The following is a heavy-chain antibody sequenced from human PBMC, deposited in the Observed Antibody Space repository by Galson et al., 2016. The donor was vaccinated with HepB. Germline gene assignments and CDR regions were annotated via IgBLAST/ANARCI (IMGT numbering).Heavy chain of an antibody. V-gene: IGHV1-3*01. CDR1: GYTFSSSA. D-gene: IGHD3-3*01. Sequence: SVKVSCKASGYTFSSSAMHWVRQVPGQRPEWMGWINAGNGNTNYSQQFQGRVTITRETSASTAYMELSRLRSDDTAVHYCAREDFWSGSGIDPWGQGTLVTVSS. CDR2: INAGNGNT. J-gene: IGHJ5*02. CDR3: AREDFWSGSGIDP.